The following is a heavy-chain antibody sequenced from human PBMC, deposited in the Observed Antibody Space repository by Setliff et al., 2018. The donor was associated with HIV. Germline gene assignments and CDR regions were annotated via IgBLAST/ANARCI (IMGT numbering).Heavy chain of an antibody. CDR3: ATLARFAPDY. V-gene: IGHV3-33*08. Sequence: GGSLRLSCEASESTFYAMHWVRQSPAKGLEWVALIWIDGNRKEYADSVKGRFTISRDNSKNTVYLQMSTLRAEDTAIYSCATLARFAPDYWSQGTQVTVSS. J-gene: IGHJ4*02. CDR1: ESTFYA. CDR2: IWIDGNRK.